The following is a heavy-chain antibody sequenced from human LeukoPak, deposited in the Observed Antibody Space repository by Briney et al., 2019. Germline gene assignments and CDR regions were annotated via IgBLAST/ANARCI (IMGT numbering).Heavy chain of an antibody. J-gene: IGHJ4*02. Sequence: PGGSLRPSCAASGFTFSSYSMNWVRQAPGKGLEWVSSISSSSSYIYYADSVKGRFTISRDNAKNSLYLQMNSLRAEDTAVYYCARGKVACFDYWGQGTLVTVSS. CDR2: ISSSSSYI. V-gene: IGHV3-21*01. CDR1: GFTFSSYS. CDR3: ARGKVACFDY. D-gene: IGHD2-15*01.